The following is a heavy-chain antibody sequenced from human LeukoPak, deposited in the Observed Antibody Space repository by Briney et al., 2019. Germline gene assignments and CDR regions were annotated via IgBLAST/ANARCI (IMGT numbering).Heavy chain of an antibody. J-gene: IGHJ3*02. V-gene: IGHV4-39*07. CDR3: AIAPKPNYYDSSGYYYVEPGAFDI. CDR2: INHSGST. Sequence: SETLSLTCTVSGGSISSSSYYWGWIRQPPGKGLEWIGEINHSGSTNYNPSLKSRVTISVDTSKNQFSLKLSSVTAADTAVYYCAIAPKPNYYDSSGYYYVEPGAFDIWGQGTMVTVSS. D-gene: IGHD3-22*01. CDR1: GGSISSSSYY.